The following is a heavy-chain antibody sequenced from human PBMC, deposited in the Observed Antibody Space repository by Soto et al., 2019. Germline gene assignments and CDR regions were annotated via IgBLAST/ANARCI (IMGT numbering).Heavy chain of an antibody. D-gene: IGHD2-2*01. Sequence: QVQLVQSGAEVKKPGSSVKVSCKASGGTFSSYAISWVRQAPGQGLEWMGGIIPIFGTANYAQKFQGRVTITADESTSTAYMELSSLRSEDTAVYYCARGIVVVPAAPYTWFDPWGQGTLVTVSS. CDR2: IIPIFGTA. J-gene: IGHJ5*02. CDR1: GGTFSSYA. CDR3: ARGIVVVPAAPYTWFDP. V-gene: IGHV1-69*01.